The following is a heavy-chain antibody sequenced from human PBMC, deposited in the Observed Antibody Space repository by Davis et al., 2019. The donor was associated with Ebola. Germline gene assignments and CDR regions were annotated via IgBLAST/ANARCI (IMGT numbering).Heavy chain of an antibody. V-gene: IGHV4-59*08. Sequence: MPSETLSLTCTVSGGSISSYYWSWIRQPPGKGLEWIGYIYYSGSTNYNPSLKSRVTISVDTSKNQFSLKLSSVTAADTAVYYCARQSHYYDSSGYFETPTNWFDPWGQGTLVTVSS. CDR2: IYYSGST. CDR1: GGSISSYY. J-gene: IGHJ5*02. CDR3: ARQSHYYDSSGYFETPTNWFDP. D-gene: IGHD3-22*01.